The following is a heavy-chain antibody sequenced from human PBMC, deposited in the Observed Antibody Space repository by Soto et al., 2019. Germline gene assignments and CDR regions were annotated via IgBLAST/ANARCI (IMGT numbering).Heavy chain of an antibody. J-gene: IGHJ2*01. CDR2: IYQSGST. Sequence: QLQLQESGSGLVKPSQTLSLTCGVSGGSINSGSYSWSWIRQPPGKGLEWIGYIYQSGSTFYNPSHKSRVSISIDRSKTQFSLNLTSVTAADTAIYFCARASRSSRYDTSGYSQYWYFDLWGRGTLVTVSS. V-gene: IGHV4-30-2*01. CDR1: GGSINSGSYS. D-gene: IGHD3-22*01. CDR3: ARASRSSRYDTSGYSQYWYFDL.